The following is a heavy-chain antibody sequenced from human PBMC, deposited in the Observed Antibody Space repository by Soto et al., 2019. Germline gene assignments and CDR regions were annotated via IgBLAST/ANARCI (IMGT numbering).Heavy chain of an antibody. Sequence: ASVKVSCKASGYTFTIYAMHWVRQAPGQRLEWMGWINAGNGNTKYSQKFQGRVTITRDTSASTAYMELSSLRSEDTAVYYCARDRAKYQLLPYNWFDPWGQGTLVTVSS. CDR1: GYTFTIYA. CDR2: INAGNGNT. CDR3: ARDRAKYQLLPYNWFDP. J-gene: IGHJ5*02. D-gene: IGHD2-2*01. V-gene: IGHV1-3*01.